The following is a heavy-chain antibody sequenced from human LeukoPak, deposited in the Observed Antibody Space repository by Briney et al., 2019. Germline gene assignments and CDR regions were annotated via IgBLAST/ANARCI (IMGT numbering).Heavy chain of an antibody. CDR3: AREVYSSSRPADAFDI. CDR2: IMQDGSEK. V-gene: IGHV3-7*01. Sequence: PGRSLRLSCAASGFTLSNYWMTWVRQAPGKGLEWVANIMQDGSEKNYVGSVKGRFTISRDNAKNSLYLQMNSLRDEDTAVYYCAREVYSSSRPADAFDIWGQGTTVTVSS. CDR1: GFTLSNYW. J-gene: IGHJ3*02. D-gene: IGHD6-13*01.